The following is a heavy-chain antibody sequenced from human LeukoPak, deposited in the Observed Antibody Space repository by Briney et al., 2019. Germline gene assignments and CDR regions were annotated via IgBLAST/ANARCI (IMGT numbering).Heavy chain of an antibody. Sequence: GGSLRLSCAASRLTFSSYAMSWVRQAPGRGLEWVSAISESGTGTYYAEAVKGRFTISRDNSKNTLSLQMNSLRAEDTAIYYCAKDIAQGYTYGSIEQDYWGQGTLVTVSS. CDR1: RLTFSSYA. D-gene: IGHD5-18*01. CDR2: ISESGTGT. J-gene: IGHJ4*02. CDR3: AKDIAQGYTYGSIEQDY. V-gene: IGHV3-23*01.